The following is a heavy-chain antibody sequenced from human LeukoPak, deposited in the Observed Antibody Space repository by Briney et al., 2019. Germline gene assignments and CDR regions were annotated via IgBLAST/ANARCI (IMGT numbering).Heavy chain of an antibody. J-gene: IGHJ6*03. D-gene: IGHD3-22*01. CDR2: ISYDGSNK. CDR3: ARSSEGRYYYDSSGYSYYYYYMDV. CDR1: GFTFSSYA. Sequence: GGSLRLSCAASGFTFSSYAMHWVRQAPGKGLEWVAVISYDGSNKYYADSVKGRFTISRDNSKNTLYLQMNSLRAEDTAVYYCARSSEGRYYYDSSGYSYYYYYMDVWGKGTTVTISS. V-gene: IGHV3-30*04.